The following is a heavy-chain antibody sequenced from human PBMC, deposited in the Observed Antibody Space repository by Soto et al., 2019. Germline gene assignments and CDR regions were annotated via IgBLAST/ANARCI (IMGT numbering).Heavy chain of an antibody. CDR2: IIPIFGTA. J-gene: IGHJ6*02. CDR3: AVGEVQRDYYGMDV. D-gene: IGHD3-16*01. Sequence: SVKVSCKASGGTFSSYAISWVRQAPGQGLEWMGGIIPIFGTANYAQKFQGRVTITADESTSTAYMELSSLRSEDTAVYYCAVGEVQRDYYGMDVWGQGTTVTVSS. CDR1: GGTFSSYA. V-gene: IGHV1-69*13.